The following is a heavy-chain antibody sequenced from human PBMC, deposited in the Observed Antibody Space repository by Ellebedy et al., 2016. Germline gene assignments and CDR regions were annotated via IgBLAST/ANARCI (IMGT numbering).Heavy chain of an antibody. J-gene: IGHJ4*02. CDR1: GFTFSSYA. CDR2: ISGSGGST. Sequence: GESLKISCAASGFTFSSYAMSWVRQAPGKGLEWVSAISGSGGSTYYADSVKGRFTISRDNSKNTLYLQMNSLRAEDTAVYYCAKDWANRVRWGQGTLVTVSS. D-gene: IGHD1-14*01. CDR3: AKDWANRVR. V-gene: IGHV3-23*01.